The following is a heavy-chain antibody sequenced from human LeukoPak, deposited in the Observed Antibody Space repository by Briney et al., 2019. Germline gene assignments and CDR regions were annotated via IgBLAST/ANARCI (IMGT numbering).Heavy chain of an antibody. Sequence: PSETLSLTCTVSGGSISSGDYYWSWIRQPPGKGLEWIGYIYYSGSTYYTPSLKSRVTISVDTSKNQFSLKLSSVTAADTAVYYCARIFRGADGSGSYYRTFDYWGQGTLVTVSS. CDR3: ARIFRGADGSGSYYRTFDY. CDR1: GGSISSGDYY. J-gene: IGHJ4*02. V-gene: IGHV4-30-4*01. D-gene: IGHD3-10*01. CDR2: IYYSGST.